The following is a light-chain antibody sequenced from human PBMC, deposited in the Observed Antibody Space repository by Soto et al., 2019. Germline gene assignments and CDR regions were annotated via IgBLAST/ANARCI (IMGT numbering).Light chain of an antibody. CDR3: QQSYSSPPT. CDR1: QGISSH. Sequence: DIQMTQSPSSLPSFLGDRVTISCLASQGISSHLNWYQQKPGRAPKLLIYGATNLQSGVPSRFSGRGAGTDFTLTISSLQPEDFATYSCQQSYSSPPTFGQGTKVDIK. J-gene: IGKJ1*01. CDR2: GAT. V-gene: IGKV1-39*01.